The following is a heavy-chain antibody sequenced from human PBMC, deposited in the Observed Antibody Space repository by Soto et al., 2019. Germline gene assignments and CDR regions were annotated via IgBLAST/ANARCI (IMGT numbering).Heavy chain of an antibody. CDR1: SGSISSYY. J-gene: IGHJ4*02. D-gene: IGHD7-27*01. CDR3: ARRWGRTFDY. CDR2: IYYSGST. V-gene: IGHV4-59*08. Sequence: PSETLSLTSTVPSGSISSYYWSWIRQPPGKGLEWIGYIYYSGSTNYNPSLKSRVTISVDTSKNQFSLKLSSVTAADPAVYYCARRWGRTFDYWGQGTLVTVSS.